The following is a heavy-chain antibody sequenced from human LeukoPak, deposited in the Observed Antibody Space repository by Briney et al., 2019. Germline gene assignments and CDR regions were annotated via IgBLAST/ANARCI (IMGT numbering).Heavy chain of an antibody. CDR3: AGSWASTPIGY. CDR2: ISSSSSYI. V-gene: IGHV3-21*01. J-gene: IGHJ4*02. D-gene: IGHD6-13*01. Sequence: PGGSLRLSCAASGFTFSSYSMNWVRQAPGKGLEWVSSISSSSSYIYYADSVKGRFTISRDNAKNSLYLQMNSLRAEDTAVYYCAGSWASTPIGYWGQGTLVTVSS. CDR1: GFTFSSYS.